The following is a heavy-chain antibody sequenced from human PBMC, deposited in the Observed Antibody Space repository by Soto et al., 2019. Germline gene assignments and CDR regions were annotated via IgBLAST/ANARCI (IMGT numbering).Heavy chain of an antibody. CDR3: ATQKAVVVAAQYYYFDY. CDR2: ISYDGSNK. CDR1: GFTFSSYA. V-gene: IGHV3-30-3*01. J-gene: IGHJ4*02. D-gene: IGHD2-15*01. Sequence: GGSLRLSCAASGFTFSSYAMHWVRQAPGKGLEWVAVISYDGSNKYYADSVKGRFTISRDNSKNTLYLQMNSLRAEDTAVYYCATQKAVVVAAQYYYFDYWGQGTLVTVSS.